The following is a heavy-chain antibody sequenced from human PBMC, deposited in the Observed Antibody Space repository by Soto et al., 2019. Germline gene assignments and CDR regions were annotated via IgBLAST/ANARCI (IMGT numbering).Heavy chain of an antibody. V-gene: IGHV1-18*04. J-gene: IGHJ6*02. D-gene: IGHD2-15*01. CDR2: ISAYNGNT. CDR3: ARDPLGYCSGGSCYGPHGMDV. Sequence: SVKVSCKASGYTFTSYGISWVRQAPGQGLEWMGRISAYNGNTNYAQKLQGRVTMTTDTSTSTAYMELRSLRSDDTAVYYCARDPLGYCSGGSCYGPHGMDVWGQGTTVTVSS. CDR1: GYTFTSYG.